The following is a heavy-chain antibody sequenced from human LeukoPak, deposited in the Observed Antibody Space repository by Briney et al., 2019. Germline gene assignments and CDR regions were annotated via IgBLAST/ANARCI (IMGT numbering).Heavy chain of an antibody. J-gene: IGHJ4*02. Sequence: ASVKVSCKASGYTFTSYAMHWVRQAPGQRLEWMGWINAGNGNTKYSQKFQGRVTITRDTSASTAYMELSSLRSEDTAVYYCARDGGGYSYVQYSDYWGQGTLVTVSS. CDR1: GYTFTSYA. D-gene: IGHD5-18*01. V-gene: IGHV1-3*01. CDR3: ARDGGGYSYVQYSDY. CDR2: INAGNGNT.